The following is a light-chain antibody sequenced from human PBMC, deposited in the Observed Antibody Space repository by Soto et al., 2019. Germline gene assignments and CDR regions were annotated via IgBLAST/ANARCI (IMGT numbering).Light chain of an antibody. V-gene: IGKV1D-16*01. CDR1: QDISSW. CDR3: QQYYSYPIT. Sequence: DIQMTQSPSSVSASVGDRVTITCLASQDISSWLAWYQQKPGKAPKCLIYAASRLQSGVPSRFSGSGSGTDFTLSITSLQPEDFATYYCQQYYSYPITFGQGTRLEIK. J-gene: IGKJ5*01. CDR2: AAS.